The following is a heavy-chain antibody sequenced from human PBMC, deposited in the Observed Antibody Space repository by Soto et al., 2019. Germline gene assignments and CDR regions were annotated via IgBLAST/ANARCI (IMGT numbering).Heavy chain of an antibody. V-gene: IGHV4-39*01. CDR2: IYYSGST. CDR1: GGSISSSSYY. D-gene: IGHD3-16*02. Sequence: QLQLQESGPGLVKPSETLSLTCTVSGGSISSSSYYWGWIRQPPGKGLEWIGTIYYSGSTYYNPSIQRRITISVATSTNQFSLQLRSVTAAAPAVHYCASRASPPHYRYWGQGTLVTVSS. CDR3: ASRASPPHYRY. J-gene: IGHJ4*02.